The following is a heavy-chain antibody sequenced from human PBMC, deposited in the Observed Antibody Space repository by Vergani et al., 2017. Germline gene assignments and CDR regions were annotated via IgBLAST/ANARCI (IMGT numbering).Heavy chain of an antibody. V-gene: IGHV3-33*01. CDR3: ARDLRLLYNRFDP. CDR2: TWYDGNNK. Sequence: QVQLVESGGGVVQPGRSLRLSCAASGFTFNQYGMHWVRQAPGKGLERVAVTWYDGNNKQYADSVKGRFTISRDNSKCTMYLQMNSLRDEDTGVYYCARDLRLLYNRFDPWGQGTLVTVSS. CDR1: GFTFNQYG. J-gene: IGHJ5*02. D-gene: IGHD1-14*01.